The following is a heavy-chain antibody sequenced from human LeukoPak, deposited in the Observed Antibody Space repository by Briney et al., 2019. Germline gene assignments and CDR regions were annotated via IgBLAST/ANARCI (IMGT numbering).Heavy chain of an antibody. D-gene: IGHD4-23*01. Sequence: SETLSLTCTVSGGSISSYYWSWIRQPAGKGLEWIGRIYTSGSTDYNPSLKSRVTMSVDTSKNQFSLKLTSVTAADTAVYYCASYGGYSPFDYWGQGTLVTVSS. CDR1: GGSISSYY. CDR2: IYTSGST. CDR3: ASYGGYSPFDY. J-gene: IGHJ4*02. V-gene: IGHV4-4*07.